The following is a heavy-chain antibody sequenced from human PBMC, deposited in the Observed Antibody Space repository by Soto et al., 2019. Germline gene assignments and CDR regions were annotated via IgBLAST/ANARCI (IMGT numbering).Heavy chain of an antibody. J-gene: IGHJ3*02. V-gene: IGHV1-18*01. CDR2: ISAYNGNT. D-gene: IGHD6-13*01. CDR3: ERDMEIAAAENAFDI. CDR1: GYTFTSYG. Sequence: ASVKVSCKASGYTFTSYGISWVRQAPGQGLEWMGWISAYNGNTNYAQKLQGRVTMTTDTSTSTAYMELRSLRSDDTAVYYCERDMEIAAAENAFDIWGQGTMVTVSS.